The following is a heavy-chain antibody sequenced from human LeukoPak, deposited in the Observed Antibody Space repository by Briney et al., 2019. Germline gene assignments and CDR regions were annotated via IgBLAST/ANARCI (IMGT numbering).Heavy chain of an antibody. CDR2: IYWDDDK. Sequence: SGPTLVNPTQTLTLTCTFSGFSLSTSGVGVRWIRQPPGKALEWLALIYWDDDKRYSPSLKSRLTITKDTSKNQVVLTMTNMDPVDTATYYCAHTRPIVVVPAAMFGWFDPWGQGTLVTVSS. CDR1: GFSLSTSGVG. D-gene: IGHD2-2*01. J-gene: IGHJ5*02. CDR3: AHTRPIVVVPAAMFGWFDP. V-gene: IGHV2-5*02.